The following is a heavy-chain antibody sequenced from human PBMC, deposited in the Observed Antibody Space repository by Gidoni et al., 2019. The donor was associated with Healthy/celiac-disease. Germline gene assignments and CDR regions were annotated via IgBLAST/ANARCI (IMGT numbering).Heavy chain of an antibody. CDR3: AIVTGPVDYGDYVKYY. J-gene: IGHJ4*02. D-gene: IGHD4-17*01. CDR1: GFPFRSYA. Sequence: VQLLASGGVLVQPGGSLRLSCAASGFPFRSYAMGWVRQAPGKGLEWVAAISGSGGSTYYADSVKGRFTISRDNSKNTLYLQMNSLRAEDTAVYYCAIVTGPVDYGDYVKYYWGQGTLVTVSS. CDR2: ISGSGGST. V-gene: IGHV3-23*01.